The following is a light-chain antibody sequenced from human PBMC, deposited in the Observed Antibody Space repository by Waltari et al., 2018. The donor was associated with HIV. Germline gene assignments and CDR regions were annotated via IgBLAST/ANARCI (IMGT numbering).Light chain of an antibody. J-gene: IGKJ3*01. CDR3: QNYNSAPFT. CDR2: AAS. CDR1: QGVNSY. V-gene: IGKV1-27*01. Sequence: DIQMTQSPSSLSASVGDRVTITCRASQGVNSYLAWYQQTPGRVPKLLIFAASTLHSGVPTRFSGSGSGTDFTLTINSLQPEDVATYYCQNYNSAPFTFGPGTKVDIK.